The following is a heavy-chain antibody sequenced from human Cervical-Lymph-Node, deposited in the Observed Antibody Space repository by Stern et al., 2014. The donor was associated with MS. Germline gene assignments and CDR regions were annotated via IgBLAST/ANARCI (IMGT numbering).Heavy chain of an antibody. V-gene: IGHV5-51*01. CDR3: ARQRYFDY. CDR2: IFPGGSDI. CDR1: GYTFTSYW. J-gene: IGHJ4*02. Sequence: MQLVQYGPEVKRPGESLKISCQASGYTFTSYWIGWVRQMPGKGLEWIAIIFPGGSDIRYSPSFQGQFPISADKSSSTAYLQWNNLKASDTAIYYCARQRYFDYWGQGTLVTVSS.